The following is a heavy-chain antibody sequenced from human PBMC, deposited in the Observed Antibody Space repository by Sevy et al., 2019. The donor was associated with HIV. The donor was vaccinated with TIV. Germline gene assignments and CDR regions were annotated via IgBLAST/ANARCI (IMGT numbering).Heavy chain of an antibody. D-gene: IGHD1-26*01. J-gene: IGHJ4*02. CDR3: TREGRSGSYFDY. V-gene: IGHV1-18*01. Sequence: ASVKVSCKASGYTFTSYGISWVRQAPGQGLEWMVGISAYNGNTNYAQKLQGRVTMTTDTSTSTAYMELRSLRSDDAVVYYCTREGRSGSYFDYWGQGTLVTVSS. CDR2: ISAYNGNT. CDR1: GYTFTSYG.